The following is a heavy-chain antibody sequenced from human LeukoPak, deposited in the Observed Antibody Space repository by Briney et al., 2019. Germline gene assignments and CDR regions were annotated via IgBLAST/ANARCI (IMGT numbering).Heavy chain of an antibody. J-gene: IGHJ4*02. D-gene: IGHD6-13*01. V-gene: IGHV4-59*01. Sequence: SETLSLTCTVSGGSISNYYWSWIRQPPGKGLEWLGYISYSGSTNYNPSLKSRVTISADTSKNQFPLKVSSVTAADTAVYYCARLRSTAIESWGQGTLVTVSS. CDR2: ISYSGST. CDR1: GGSISNYY. CDR3: ARLRSTAIES.